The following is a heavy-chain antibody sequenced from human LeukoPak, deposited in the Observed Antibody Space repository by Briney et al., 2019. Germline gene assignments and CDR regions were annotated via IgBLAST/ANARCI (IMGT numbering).Heavy chain of an antibody. V-gene: IGHV4-4*02. Sequence: SETLSLTCAVSGGSISSRNWWSCVRQPPGKGLEWIGEIYHSGSTNYNPSLKTRATISVDKSKNQFSLKLSSVTAADTAVYYCARASHDYGDYSHFDYWGQGTLVTVSS. D-gene: IGHD4-17*01. CDR2: IYHSGST. J-gene: IGHJ4*02. CDR1: GGSISSRNW. CDR3: ARASHDYGDYSHFDY.